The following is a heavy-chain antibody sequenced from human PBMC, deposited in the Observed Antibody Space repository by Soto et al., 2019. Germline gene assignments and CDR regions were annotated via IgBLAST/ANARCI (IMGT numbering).Heavy chain of an antibody. CDR3: AKEIRRYSGYDWFHFGY. Sequence: SQTLSLTCAISGDSVSSNSAAWNWIRQSPSRGLEWLGRTYYRSKWYNDYAVSVKSRKTINPDTSKNQFSLQLNSVTPEDTAVYSCAKEIRRYSGYDWFHFGYWGQGTLAIVSS. CDR1: GDSVSSNSAA. V-gene: IGHV6-1*01. J-gene: IGHJ4*02. D-gene: IGHD5-12*01. CDR2: TYYRSKWYN.